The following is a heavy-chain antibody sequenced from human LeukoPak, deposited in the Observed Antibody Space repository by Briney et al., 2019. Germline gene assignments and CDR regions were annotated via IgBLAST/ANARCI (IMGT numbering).Heavy chain of an antibody. Sequence: SETLSLTCSVSGDSISTSSYYWGWIRQPPGKGLEWIVTIYYSGSTYYNPSLTSRVTISVETSKNQFSLKLSSVTAADTAVYYCARHKDYYYSYMDVWGKGTTVTISS. CDR2: IYYSGST. V-gene: IGHV4-39*01. J-gene: IGHJ6*03. CDR1: GDSISTSSYY. CDR3: ARHKDYYYSYMDV.